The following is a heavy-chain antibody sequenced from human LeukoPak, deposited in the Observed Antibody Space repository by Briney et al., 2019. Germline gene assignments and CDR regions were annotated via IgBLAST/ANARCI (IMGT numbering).Heavy chain of an antibody. Sequence: SETLSLTCAVYGGSFSGYYWSWIRQPPGKGQERIGEINHSGSTNYNPSLKSRVTISVDTSKNQFSLKLSSVTAADTAVYYCARGRIMIVVVITLHWFDPWGQGTLVTVSS. CDR3: ARGRIMIVVVITLHWFDP. CDR1: GGSFSGYY. D-gene: IGHD3-22*01. V-gene: IGHV4-34*01. J-gene: IGHJ5*02. CDR2: INHSGST.